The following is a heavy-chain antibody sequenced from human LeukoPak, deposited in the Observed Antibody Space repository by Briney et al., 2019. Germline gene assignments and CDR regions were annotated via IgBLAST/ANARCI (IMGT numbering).Heavy chain of an antibody. CDR1: GYTFTSYY. V-gene: IGHV1-46*01. Sequence: GASVKVSCKASGYTFTSYYMHWVRQAPGQGLEWMGIINPSGGSTSYAQKFQGRVTMTRDTSTSTVYMELSSLRSEDTAVYYCARDSRSEGIAVAGAVDYWGQGTLVTVSS. CDR2: INPSGGST. D-gene: IGHD6-19*01. CDR3: ARDSRSEGIAVAGAVDY. J-gene: IGHJ4*02.